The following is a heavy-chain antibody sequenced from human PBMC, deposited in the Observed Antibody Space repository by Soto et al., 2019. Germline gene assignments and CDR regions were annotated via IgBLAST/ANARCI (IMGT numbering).Heavy chain of an antibody. Sequence: QVQLVESGGGVVQPGRSLRLSCAASGLTFSSYGMHWVRQAPGKGLEWVAVIWYDGSNKYYADSVKGRFTISRDNSKNPLYLQMNSLRAEDTAVYYCARTDGTYDSSGCPQHWGQGTLVTVSS. V-gene: IGHV3-33*01. J-gene: IGHJ1*01. CDR2: IWYDGSNK. CDR3: ARTDGTYDSSGCPQH. D-gene: IGHD3-22*01. CDR1: GLTFSSYG.